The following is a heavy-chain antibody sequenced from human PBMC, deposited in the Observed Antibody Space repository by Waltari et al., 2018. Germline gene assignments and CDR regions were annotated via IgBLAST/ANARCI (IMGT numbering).Heavy chain of an antibody. J-gene: IGHJ4*02. CDR3: ARWRPPDYGLDN. CDR1: GYTVTDYS. V-gene: IGHV7-4-1*02. Sequence: QVQLVQSGSELKKPGTSVKISCKASGYTVTDYSLNWVRQASGQGFEWTARIKTKTGKSTYAPDFTGRFVVSLDTSVSTAYLEIISLKAEDTAVYYCARWRPPDYGLDNWGQGTLVTVSA. D-gene: IGHD4-17*01. CDR2: IKTKTGKS.